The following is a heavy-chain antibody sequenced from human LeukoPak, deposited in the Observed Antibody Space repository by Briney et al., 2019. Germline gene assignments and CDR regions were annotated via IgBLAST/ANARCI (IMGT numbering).Heavy chain of an antibody. CDR2: ISVSGGVT. CDR1: GFTFSSYS. Sequence: QPGGSLRLSCAASGFTFSSYSMNWVRQAPGKGLEWVSLISVSGGVTYYADSVKGRFTLSRDNSENTLYLQMNSLRAEDTAVYYCAKGFGSGGGWYFDYWGQGTLVTVSS. D-gene: IGHD3-10*01. J-gene: IGHJ4*02. V-gene: IGHV3-23*01. CDR3: AKGFGSGGGWYFDY.